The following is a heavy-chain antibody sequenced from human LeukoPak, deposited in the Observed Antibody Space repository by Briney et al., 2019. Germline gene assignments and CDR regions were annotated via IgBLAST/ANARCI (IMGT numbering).Heavy chain of an antibody. Sequence: SETLSLTCTVSGGSISSSSYYWGWIRQPAGKGLEWIGRIYTSGSTNYNPSLKSRVTMSVDTSKNQFSLKLSSVTAADTAVYYCARDHYDSSGYLHYFYYMDVWGKGTTVTVSS. D-gene: IGHD3-22*01. CDR3: ARDHYDSSGYLHYFYYMDV. V-gene: IGHV4-61*02. CDR2: IYTSGST. CDR1: GGSISSSSYY. J-gene: IGHJ6*03.